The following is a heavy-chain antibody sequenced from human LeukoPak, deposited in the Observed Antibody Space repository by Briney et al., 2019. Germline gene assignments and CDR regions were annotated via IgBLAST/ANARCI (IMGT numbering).Heavy chain of an antibody. CDR1: GFTFSDSA. J-gene: IGHJ4*02. D-gene: IGHD2-8*01. V-gene: IGHV3-73*01. CDR3: IRDAVDY. Sequence: GGSLRLSCAASGFTFSDSAMHWVRQASGKGLEWVGRVKTKPNDYATVYAASVKGRFTISRDDSKNTAYLQMNSLKTEDTAVYYCIRDAVDYWGQGTLVTVSS. CDR2: VKTKPNDYAT.